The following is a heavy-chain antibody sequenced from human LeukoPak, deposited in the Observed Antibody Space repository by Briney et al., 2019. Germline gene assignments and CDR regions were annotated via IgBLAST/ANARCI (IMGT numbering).Heavy chain of an antibody. CDR1: GFTFSSYS. D-gene: IGHD3-10*01. Sequence: GGSLRLSCAASGFTFSSYSMNWVRQAPGKGLDWVSSISSSTSYIYYADSVKGRFTISRDNAKNSLYLQMNSLRAEDTAVYYCARDRLEFYGSGSYPRDYWGQGTVVTVSA. V-gene: IGHV3-21*01. J-gene: IGHJ4*02. CDR3: ARDRLEFYGSGSYPRDY. CDR2: ISSSTSYI.